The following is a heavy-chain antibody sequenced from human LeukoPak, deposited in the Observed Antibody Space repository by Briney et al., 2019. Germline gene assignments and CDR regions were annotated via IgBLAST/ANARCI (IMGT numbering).Heavy chain of an antibody. D-gene: IGHD4-17*01. CDR1: GGSFSGYY. CDR3: ARVHYGDYLYYYYYMDV. CDR2: INHSGST. J-gene: IGHJ6*03. Sequence: SETLSLTCAVYGGSFSGYYWSWIRQPPGKGLEWIGQINHSGSTNYNPSLKSRVTISVDTSKNQFSLKLSSVTAADTAVYYCARVHYGDYLYYYYYMDVWGKGTTVTVS. V-gene: IGHV4-34*01.